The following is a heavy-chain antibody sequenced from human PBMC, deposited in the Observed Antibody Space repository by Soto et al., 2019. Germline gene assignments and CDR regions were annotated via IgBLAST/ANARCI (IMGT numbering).Heavy chain of an antibody. CDR3: VKDRMDHNSVWDPFDI. V-gene: IGHV3-23*01. J-gene: IGHJ3*02. Sequence: GGSLRLSCATSGFTFNIFAMSWVRQAPGKGLEWVSSIGGGDTYYADSVKGRLTISRDNAKNMVFLQMNSLRAEDTARYYCVKDRMDHNSVWDPFDIWGQGTMVTVSS. D-gene: IGHD1-20*01. CDR1: GFTFNIFA. CDR2: IGGGDT.